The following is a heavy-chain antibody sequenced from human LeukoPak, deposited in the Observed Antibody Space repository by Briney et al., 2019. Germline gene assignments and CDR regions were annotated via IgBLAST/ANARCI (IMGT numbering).Heavy chain of an antibody. J-gene: IGHJ4*02. Sequence: SGPTLVNPTQTLTLTCTFSGFSLTSTGLGVGWIRQPPGKTLEWLGLIYWTDDKRYSPSLKNRLTLTKDTSKIQVVLTMTNMDPPDTGTYFCAHKNVEASGYSQANFDYWGQAILVTVPS. CDR2: IYWTDDK. V-gene: IGHV2-5*01. D-gene: IGHD5-18*01. CDR1: GFSLTSTGLG. CDR3: AHKNVEASGYSQANFDY.